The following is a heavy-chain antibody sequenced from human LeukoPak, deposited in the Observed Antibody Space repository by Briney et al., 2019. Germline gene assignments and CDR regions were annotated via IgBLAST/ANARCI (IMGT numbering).Heavy chain of an antibody. CDR2: IYHSGST. CDR1: GGSISSGGYS. Sequence: SETLSLTCAVSGGSISSGGYSWSWIRQPPGKGLEWIGYIYHSGSTYYNPSLKSRVTISVDRSKNQFSLKLSSVTAADTAVYYCARYSYGSGKFDPWGQGTLVTVSS. J-gene: IGHJ5*02. V-gene: IGHV4-30-2*01. CDR3: ARYSYGSGKFDP. D-gene: IGHD3-10*01.